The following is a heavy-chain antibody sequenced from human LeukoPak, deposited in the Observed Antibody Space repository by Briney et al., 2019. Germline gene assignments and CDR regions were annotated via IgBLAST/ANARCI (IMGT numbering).Heavy chain of an antibody. D-gene: IGHD1-26*01. CDR3: ARSIVGATSWFDP. Sequence: GGSLRLSCAASGFTVSSNYMSWVRQAPGKGLEWVSVIYSGGSTYYADSVKGRFTISRDNSKNTLYLQMNSLRAEDTAVYCCARSIVGATSWFDPWGQGTLVTVSS. V-gene: IGHV3-53*01. CDR2: IYSGGST. J-gene: IGHJ5*02. CDR1: GFTVSSNY.